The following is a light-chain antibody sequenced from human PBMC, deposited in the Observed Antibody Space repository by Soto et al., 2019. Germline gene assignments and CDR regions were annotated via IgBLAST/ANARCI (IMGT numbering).Light chain of an antibody. J-gene: IGKJ4*01. CDR2: QAS. V-gene: IGKV1-5*03. CDR1: QSISSW. Sequence: DKQMTQSPSTLSESVGDRVTITCRASQSISSWLAWYQQKPGKAPKLLIFQASSLKSGVPSRFSGSGSATEYTLTISSLQPDDFATYYCEDYSSSSGLTFGGGTKVDIK. CDR3: EDYSSSSGLT.